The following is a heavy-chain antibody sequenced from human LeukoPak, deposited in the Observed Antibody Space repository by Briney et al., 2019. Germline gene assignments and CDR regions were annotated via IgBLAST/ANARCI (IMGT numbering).Heavy chain of an antibody. D-gene: IGHD1-26*01. V-gene: IGHV3-53*01. CDR2: IYSGGST. CDR3: ARVGKVPDYYYYMDV. Sequence: SGGSLRLSCAASGFTVSSNYMSWVRQAPGKGLEWVSVIYSGGSTYYADSVKGRFTISRDNSKNTLYLQMNSLRAEDTAVYYCARVGKVPDYYYYMDVWGKGTTVTVSS. CDR1: GFTVSSNY. J-gene: IGHJ6*03.